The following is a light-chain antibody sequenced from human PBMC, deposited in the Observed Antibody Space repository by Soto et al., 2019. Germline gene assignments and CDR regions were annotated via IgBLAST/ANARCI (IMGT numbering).Light chain of an antibody. V-gene: IGLV1-51*01. Sequence: QSVLTQPPSVSVAPGQKVTISCSGSSSNIGSNFVSWYQQVPGTAPKVLIYDNHQRPSGIPDRFSGSKSGTSGTLVITGLQTGDEADYYCGTWDTSLTAFVFGSGTKLTVL. CDR3: GTWDTSLTAFV. CDR2: DNH. J-gene: IGLJ1*01. CDR1: SSNIGSNF.